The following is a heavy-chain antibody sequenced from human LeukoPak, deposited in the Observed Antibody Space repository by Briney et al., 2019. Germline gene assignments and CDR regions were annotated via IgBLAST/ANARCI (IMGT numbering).Heavy chain of an antibody. CDR1: GYTFTGYY. V-gene: IGHV1-2*02. CDR3: ARGAGEVVVAAGVDY. Sequence: ASVKVSCKASGYTFTGYYMHWVRQAPGQGLEWMGWINPNSGGTNYAQKFQGRVTMTRDTSISTAYMELSRLRSDDTAVYYCARGAGEVVVAAGVDYWGQGTLVTVSS. D-gene: IGHD2-15*01. J-gene: IGHJ4*02. CDR2: INPNSGGT.